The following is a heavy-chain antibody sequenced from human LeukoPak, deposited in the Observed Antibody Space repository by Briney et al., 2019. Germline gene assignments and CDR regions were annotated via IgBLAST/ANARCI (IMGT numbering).Heavy chain of an antibody. Sequence: PGGSLRLSCAASGFIFSSYAMNWVRQAPGKGLEWVSGISGSGARAYYADSVKGRFTISRDNSKNTVYLQIDGLRTEDTGVYYCATNVVVVAATGVLDVWGQGTMVTVSS. J-gene: IGHJ3*01. CDR1: GFIFSSYA. V-gene: IGHV3-23*01. CDR2: ISGSGARA. CDR3: ATNVVVVAATGVLDV. D-gene: IGHD2-15*01.